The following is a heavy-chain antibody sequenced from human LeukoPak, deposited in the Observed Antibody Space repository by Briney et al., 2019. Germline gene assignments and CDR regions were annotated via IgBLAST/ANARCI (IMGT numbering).Heavy chain of an antibody. CDR3: AKDRYYYDSSGYYNWFDP. V-gene: IGHV3-23*01. CDR1: GFTFSSYA. J-gene: IGHJ5*02. Sequence: PGGSLRLSCAASGFTFSSYAMSWVRQAPGKGLEWVSAISGSDGSTYYADSVKGRFTISRDNSKNTLYLQMNSLRAEDTAVYYCAKDRYYYDSSGYYNWFDPWGQGTLVTVSS. CDR2: ISGSDGST. D-gene: IGHD3-22*01.